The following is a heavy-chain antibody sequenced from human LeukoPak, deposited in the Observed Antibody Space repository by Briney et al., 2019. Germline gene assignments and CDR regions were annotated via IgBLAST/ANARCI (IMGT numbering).Heavy chain of an antibody. Sequence: GGSLRLSCAASGFIFSSYWMTWVRQAPGKGLEWVANIKQHGTEKYYVDSVKGRFTISRDNAKNSLYLQMSSLRVEDTAVYYCARVRSGWQIGSGSFDYWGQGTLVTVSS. J-gene: IGHJ4*02. CDR1: GFIFSSYW. CDR3: ARVRSGWQIGSGSFDY. V-gene: IGHV3-7*03. D-gene: IGHD3-10*01. CDR2: IKQHGTEK.